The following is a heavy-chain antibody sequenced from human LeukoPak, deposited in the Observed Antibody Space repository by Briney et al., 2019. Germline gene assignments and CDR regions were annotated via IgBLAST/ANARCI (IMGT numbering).Heavy chain of an antibody. V-gene: IGHV3-48*02. CDR1: GFTFSNYN. J-gene: IGHJ4*02. CDR3: ATDTCALEKDY. CDR2: ISSSSDSI. Sequence: GGCLRLSCAASGFTFSNYNTNWVRHAPGKGLEWIPYISSSSDSIYDADSVKGRFTISRDNAENSLYLQMNSLRDEDTAVYYCATDTCALEKDYWGQGTLVTVSS.